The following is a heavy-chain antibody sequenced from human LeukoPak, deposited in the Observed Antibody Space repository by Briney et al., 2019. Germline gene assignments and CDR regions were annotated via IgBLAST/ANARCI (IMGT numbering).Heavy chain of an antibody. CDR1: GFTVSNNY. J-gene: IGHJ3*02. D-gene: IGHD3-10*01. Sequence: PGGSLRLSCAASGFTVSNNYLTWVRQAPGKGLEWVSAILRDGSTYYADSVKGRLTISRDNSKNTLFFQMTSLRAEDTAVYYCARDYYGSGSGAFDIRGQGTMVTVSS. CDR2: ILRDGST. V-gene: IGHV3-53*01. CDR3: ARDYYGSGSGAFDI.